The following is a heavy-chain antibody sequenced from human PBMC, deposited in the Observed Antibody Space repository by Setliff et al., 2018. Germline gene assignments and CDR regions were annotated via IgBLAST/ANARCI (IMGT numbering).Heavy chain of an antibody. CDR1: GFTFSSYW. J-gene: IGHJ4*02. CDR3: ARGRAVLSGYDY. V-gene: IGHV3-48*04. Sequence: PGGSLRLSCAASGFTFSSYWMSWVRQAPGKGLEWVSAISGSGGTIYYADAVKGRFTISRDNAKNSLYLQMNSLRAEDTAVYYCARGRAVLSGYDYWGQGTLVTVSS. D-gene: IGHD5-12*01. CDR2: ISGSGGTI.